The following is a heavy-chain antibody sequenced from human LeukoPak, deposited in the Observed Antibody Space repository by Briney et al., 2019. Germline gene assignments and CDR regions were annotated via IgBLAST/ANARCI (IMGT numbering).Heavy chain of an antibody. V-gene: IGHV1-2*02. J-gene: IGHJ5*02. D-gene: IGHD3-10*01. CDR2: INPNSGGT. CDR1: GYTFTGYY. CDR3: ARGDYYGSGSYYIFWFDP. Sequence: RASVKVSCKASGYTFTGYYMHWVRQAPGQGLEWMGWINPNSGGTNYAQKFQGRVTMTRDTSISTAYMELSRLRSDDTAVYYCARGDYYGSGSYYIFWFDPWGQGTLVTVS.